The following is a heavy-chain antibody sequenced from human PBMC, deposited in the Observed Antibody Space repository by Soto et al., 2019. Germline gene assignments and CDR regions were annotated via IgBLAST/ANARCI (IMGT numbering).Heavy chain of an antibody. CDR2: INAGNGNT. CDR3: ASTNIVVVPAAEGGTDYYYYYYMDV. V-gene: IGHV1-3*01. CDR1: GYTFTIYA. Sequence: ASAKVSCKASGYTFTIYAIHWVRQAPGQRLEWMGWINAGNGNTKYSQKFQGRVTITRDTSASTAYMELSSLRSEDTAVYYCASTNIVVVPAAEGGTDYYYYYYMDVWGKGTTVTVFS. J-gene: IGHJ6*03. D-gene: IGHD2-2*01.